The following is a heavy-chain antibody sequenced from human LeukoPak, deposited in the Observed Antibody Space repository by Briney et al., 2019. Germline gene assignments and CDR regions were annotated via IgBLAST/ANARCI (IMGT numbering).Heavy chain of an antibody. CDR1: GYTITSYA. CDR2: INTNTGNP. Sequence: ASVKVSCKASGYTITSYAMNWVRQAPGQGLEWMGWINTNTGNPTYAQGSTGRFVFSLDTSVSTAYLQISSLKAEDTAVYYCARYRSRASSSSDLVDYWGQGTLVTVSS. D-gene: IGHD6-6*01. V-gene: IGHV7-4-1*02. J-gene: IGHJ4*02. CDR3: ARYRSRASSSSDLVDY.